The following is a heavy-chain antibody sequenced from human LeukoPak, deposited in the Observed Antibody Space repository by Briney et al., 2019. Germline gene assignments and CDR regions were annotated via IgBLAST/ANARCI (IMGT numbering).Heavy chain of an antibody. CDR3: ARGGLAAAGSEIDS. V-gene: IGHV4-30-2*01. D-gene: IGHD6-13*01. CDR1: GGSISTYS. CDR2: IYQSGST. Sequence: TSETLSLTCTVSGGSISTYSWTWIRQPPGKGLEWIGYIYQSGSTYYNPSLKSRVTISVDRSKNQLSLKLNSVTAADTAVYYCARGGLAAAGSEIDSWGQGTLVTVSS. J-gene: IGHJ4*02.